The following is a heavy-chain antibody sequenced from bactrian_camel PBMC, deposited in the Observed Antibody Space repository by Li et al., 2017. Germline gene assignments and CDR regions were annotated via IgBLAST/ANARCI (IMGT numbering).Heavy chain of an antibody. J-gene: IGHJ4*01. CDR2: VLTTDDST. D-gene: IGHD6*01. V-gene: IGHV3S1*01. CDR1: GSTSSRFC. CDR3: AAEPVWYGSTCDYEYSI. Sequence: HVQLVESGGGSAQAGGSLRLSCTASGSTSSRFCLAWFRRVPGNERERVASVLTTDDSTYYAASVKGRFTISRDKAKNTLYLQMNSLKPEDTAMYYYAAEPVWYGSTCDYEYSIWGQGTQVTVS.